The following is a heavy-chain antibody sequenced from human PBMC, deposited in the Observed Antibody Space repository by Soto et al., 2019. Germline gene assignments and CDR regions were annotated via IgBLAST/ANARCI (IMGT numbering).Heavy chain of an antibody. V-gene: IGHV1-69*06. CDR2: IIPVFGTA. J-gene: IGHJ6*02. CDR1: GGTFSSSA. Sequence: QVQLVQSGAEVKKPGSSVKVSCKASGGTFSSSAISWVRQAPGQGLEWMGAIIPVFGTAHYAQKFQGRVTITADNPTSTAYMDLSRLRSEDTAVYYCAIERPETGTDVWGQGTTVTVTS. CDR3: AIERPETGTDV.